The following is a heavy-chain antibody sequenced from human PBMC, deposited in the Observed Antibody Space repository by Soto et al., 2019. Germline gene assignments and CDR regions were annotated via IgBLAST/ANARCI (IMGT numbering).Heavy chain of an antibody. CDR1: GYTFTSYA. V-gene: IGHV1-3*01. D-gene: IGHD3-3*01. J-gene: IGHJ4*02. CDR2: INAGNGNT. CDR3: ARGDTAYYDFWSGYYWGFDY. Sequence: ASVKVSCKASGYTFTSYAMHWVRQAPGQRLEWMGWINAGNGNTKYSQKFQGRVTITRDTSASTAYMELSGLRSEDTAVYYCARGDTAYYDFWSGYYWGFDYWGQGTLVTVSS.